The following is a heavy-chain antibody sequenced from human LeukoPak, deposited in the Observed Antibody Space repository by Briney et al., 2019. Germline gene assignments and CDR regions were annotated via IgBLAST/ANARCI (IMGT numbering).Heavy chain of an antibody. CDR2: INPSGGST. V-gene: IGHV1-46*01. J-gene: IGHJ6*03. CDR3: ARDFYGDYYYYYMDV. CDR1: GYTFTSYY. Sequence: GASVKVSCKASGYTFTSYYMHWVRQAPGQGLEWMGIINPSGGSTSYAQKFQGRVTMTRDMSTSTVYMELSSLRSEDTAVYYCARDFYGDYYYYYMDVWGKGTTVTVSS. D-gene: IGHD4-17*01.